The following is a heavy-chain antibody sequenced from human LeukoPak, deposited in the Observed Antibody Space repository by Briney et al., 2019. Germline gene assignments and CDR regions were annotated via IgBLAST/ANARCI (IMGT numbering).Heavy chain of an antibody. CDR2: ISSSSSYI. Sequence: GGSLRLSCATSGFTFSSYSMNWVRQAPGKGLEWVSSISSSSSYIYYADSVKGRFTISRDNAKNSLYLQMNSLRAEDTAVYYCARYDPEGATNHMDVWGKGTTVTVS. V-gene: IGHV3-21*01. CDR1: GFTFSSYS. D-gene: IGHD5-12*01. J-gene: IGHJ6*03. CDR3: ARYDPEGATNHMDV.